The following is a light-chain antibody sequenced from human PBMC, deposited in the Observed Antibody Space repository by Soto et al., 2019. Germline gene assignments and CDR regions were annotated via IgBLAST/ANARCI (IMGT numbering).Light chain of an antibody. J-gene: IGKJ5*01. CDR1: QSVSTY. V-gene: IGKV3-11*01. Sequence: DIVLTQSPATLSLSPGERATLSCRASQSVSTYLAWYQQKPGQAPRLLIYDASNRATGIPARFGGSGSGTDFTLTISSLEPEDFAVYHCQQRSSWPSFGQGTRLEIK. CDR2: DAS. CDR3: QQRSSWPS.